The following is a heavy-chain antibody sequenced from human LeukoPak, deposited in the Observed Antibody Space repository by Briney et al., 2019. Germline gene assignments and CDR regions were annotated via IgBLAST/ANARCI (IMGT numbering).Heavy chain of an antibody. J-gene: IGHJ4*02. V-gene: IGHV1-2*02. CDR3: ARDFGSSSAWYEFDY. D-gene: IGHD6-19*01. CDR2: INPDSGVT. CDR1: GYTFTGSY. Sequence: VAPVKVSCKASGYTFTGSYIHWVRQAPGQGLEWMGWINPDSGVTKYAQNFQGRVTMTRDTSISTASMEMRSLKSDDTAVYYCARDFGSSSAWYEFDYWGQGTLVTVPS.